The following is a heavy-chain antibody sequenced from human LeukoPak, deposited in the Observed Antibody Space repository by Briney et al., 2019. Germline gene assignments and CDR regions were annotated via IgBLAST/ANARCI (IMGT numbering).Heavy chain of an antibody. Sequence: PGGSLRLSCAASGFTFSSNAMHWVRQAPGKGLEWVAIISYDGSNKYYADSVKGRFTISRDNSKNTLYLQMNSLRAEDTAVYYCAKDSSGWYNPTIYYYYMDVWGKGTTVTISS. CDR1: GFTFSSNA. J-gene: IGHJ6*03. CDR2: ISYDGSNK. D-gene: IGHD6-19*01. CDR3: AKDSSGWYNPTIYYYYMDV. V-gene: IGHV3-30*04.